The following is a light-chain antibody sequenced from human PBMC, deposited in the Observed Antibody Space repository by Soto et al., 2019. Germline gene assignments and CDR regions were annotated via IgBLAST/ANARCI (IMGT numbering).Light chain of an antibody. CDR3: SSYAGTNIPVM. CDR1: SSDVGGYNF. CDR2: DVT. J-gene: IGLJ3*02. Sequence: QSALTQPPSASGSPGQSVTISCTGSSSDVGGYNFVSWYQQHPGKAPKLMIYDVTEPPSGVPDRFSGSKSGNTASLTVCGLQADDEADYYCSSYAGTNIPVMFGGGTKLTVL. V-gene: IGLV2-8*01.